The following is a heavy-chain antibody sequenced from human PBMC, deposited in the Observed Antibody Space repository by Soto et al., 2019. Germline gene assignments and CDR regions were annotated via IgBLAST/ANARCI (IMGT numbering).Heavy chain of an antibody. Sequence: ASVKVSCKASGYTFTSYDINWIRQATGQGLEWLGWMNPYSDNTGYAQEFQGRVTMTRDTSISTAYMELSSLRSEDTAVYYCARGPRHSGIYKGDLWGQGTLVTVSS. D-gene: IGHD1-26*01. CDR3: ARGPRHSGIYKGDL. CDR1: GYTFTSYD. CDR2: MNPYSDNT. V-gene: IGHV1-8*01. J-gene: IGHJ5*02.